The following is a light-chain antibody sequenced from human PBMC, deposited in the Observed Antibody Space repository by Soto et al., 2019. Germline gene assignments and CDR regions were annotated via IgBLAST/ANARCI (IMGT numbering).Light chain of an antibody. V-gene: IGKV3-20*01. J-gene: IGKJ2*01. Sequence: ENVLTQSPGTLSLSPGERATLSCRASQSVTSNFLAWYQQKPGQAPRLLIDGASTRAAGVPDRFSGSGSGTDFTLTITRLEPEAFAVYYCQQYGRSPLLYTFGQGTKLGVK. CDR2: GAS. CDR1: QSVTSNF. CDR3: QQYGRSPLLYT.